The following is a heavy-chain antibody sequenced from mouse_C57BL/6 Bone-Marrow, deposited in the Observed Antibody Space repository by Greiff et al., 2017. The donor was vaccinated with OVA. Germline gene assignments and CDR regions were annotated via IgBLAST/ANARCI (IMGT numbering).Heavy chain of an antibody. D-gene: IGHD2-13*01. CDR3: SRYGDQYCAMDD. CDR2: INPSNGGT. CDR1: GYTFTSYW. Sequence: QVQLQQPGTELVKPGASVKLSCKASGYTFTSYWMHWVKQRPGQGLEWIGNINPSNGGTNYNEKFKSKATLTVAKSSSTAYMQLSRLTSEDCVVDYCSRYGDQYCAMDDWGQGTSVTVSA. V-gene: IGHV1-53*01. J-gene: IGHJ4*01.